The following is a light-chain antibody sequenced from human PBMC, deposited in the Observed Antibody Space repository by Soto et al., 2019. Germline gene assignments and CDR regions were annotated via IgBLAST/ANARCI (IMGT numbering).Light chain of an antibody. CDR3: QQCYSSPRT. CDR1: QRISTY. V-gene: IGKV1-39*01. J-gene: IGKJ1*01. CDR2: AAS. Sequence: DIPMTQSPSTLSAGVGDRVTITCRASQRISTYLNWYQQKPGKAPTLLIYAASSLQSGVPSRFSVGGSGTDFTLTINTLQPEDFATYFCQQCYSSPRTFGQGTKVEVK.